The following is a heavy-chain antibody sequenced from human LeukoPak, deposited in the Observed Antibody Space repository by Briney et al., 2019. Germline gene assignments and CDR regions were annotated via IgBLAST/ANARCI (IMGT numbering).Heavy chain of an antibody. J-gene: IGHJ4*02. CDR1: GGSISSSSYY. CDR2: IYYSGST. D-gene: IGHD2-21*01. V-gene: IGHV4-39*07. CDR3: AKIPQVATVSVPNFDH. Sequence: SETLSLTCTVSGGSISSSSYYWGWLRQPPGTGLEWIGSIYYSGSTYYNPSLKSRVTISVDTSKNQFSLKLSSVTAADTAVYYCAKIPQVATVSVPNFDHWGQGTLVTVSS.